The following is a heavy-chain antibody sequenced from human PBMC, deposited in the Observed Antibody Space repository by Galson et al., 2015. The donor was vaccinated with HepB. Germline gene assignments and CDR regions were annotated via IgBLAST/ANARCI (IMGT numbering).Heavy chain of an antibody. Sequence: SLRLSCAASGFTFSSYGMHWVRQAPGKGLEWVAVISYDGSNKYYADSVKGRFTISRDNSKNTLYLQMNSLRAEDTAVYYCAKDTGYSNWGANDYWGQGTLVTVSS. V-gene: IGHV3-30*18. D-gene: IGHD4-11*01. J-gene: IGHJ4*02. CDR1: GFTFSSYG. CDR3: AKDTGYSNWGANDY. CDR2: ISYDGSNK.